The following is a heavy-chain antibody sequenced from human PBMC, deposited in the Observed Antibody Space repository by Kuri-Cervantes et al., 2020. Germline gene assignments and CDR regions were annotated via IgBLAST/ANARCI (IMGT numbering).Heavy chain of an antibody. CDR2: ISYDGSNK. CDR1: GFTFSSYG. V-gene: IGHV3-30*03. D-gene: IGHD2-2*01. CDR3: ARDCSSTSCYYYYYGMDV. J-gene: IGHJ6*02. Sequence: GESLKISCAASGFTFSSYGMHWVRQAPGKGLKWVAVISYDGSNKYYADSVKGRFTISRDNSKNTLYLQMNSLRAEDTAVYYCARDCSSTSCYYYYYGMDVWGQGTTVTVSS.